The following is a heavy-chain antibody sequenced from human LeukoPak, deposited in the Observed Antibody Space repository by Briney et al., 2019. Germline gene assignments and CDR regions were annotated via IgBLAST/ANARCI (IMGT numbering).Heavy chain of an antibody. CDR2: ISSSSSYI. V-gene: IGHV3-21*01. CDR1: GFTFSSYS. CDR3: ARENRNYYDSSGFDY. J-gene: IGHJ4*02. Sequence: GGSLRLSRAASGFTFSSYSMTWVRQAPGKGLEWVSSISSSSSYIYYADSVKGRFTISRDNAKNSLYLQMNSLRAEDTAVYYCARENRNYYDSSGFDYWGQGTLVTVSS. D-gene: IGHD3-22*01.